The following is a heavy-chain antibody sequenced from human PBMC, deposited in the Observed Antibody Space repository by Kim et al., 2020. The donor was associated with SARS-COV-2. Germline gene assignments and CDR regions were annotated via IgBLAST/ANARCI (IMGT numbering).Heavy chain of an antibody. V-gene: IGHV4-39*01. J-gene: IGHJ4*02. CDR3: ARQVHFILTGYYFDY. Sequence: PPLKRRGTISVDTSTTQFSLKLSSVTAADTAVYYCARQVHFILTGYYFDYWGQGTLVTVSS. D-gene: IGHD3-9*01.